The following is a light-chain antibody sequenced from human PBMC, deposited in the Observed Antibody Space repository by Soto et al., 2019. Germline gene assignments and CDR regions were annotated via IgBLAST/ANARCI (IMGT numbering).Light chain of an antibody. CDR1: SSDVGGYNY. CDR3: CSYTSSSTPWV. CDR2: DVS. V-gene: IGLV2-14*03. J-gene: IGLJ1*01. Sequence: QSALTQPASVSGSPGQSIPISCTGTSSDVGGYNYVSWYQQHPGKAPKLMIYDVSDRPSGVSNRFSGSKSGNTASLTISGLQAEDEADYYCCSYTSSSTPWVFGTGTKVTVL.